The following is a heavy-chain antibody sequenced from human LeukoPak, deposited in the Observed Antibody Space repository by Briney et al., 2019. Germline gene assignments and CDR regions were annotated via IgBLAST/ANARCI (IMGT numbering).Heavy chain of an antibody. V-gene: IGHV3-53*01. D-gene: IGHD1-7*01. Sequence: GGFLRLSCAASGFTVSSNYMRWVRQAPGKGLEWVSVIYSGGNTYYADSVKGRFTISRDNSKNTLYLQMNSLRAEDTAVYYCARDHINWNSLFGYWGQGTLVTVSS. CDR1: GFTVSSNY. CDR3: ARDHINWNSLFGY. CDR2: IYSGGNT. J-gene: IGHJ4*02.